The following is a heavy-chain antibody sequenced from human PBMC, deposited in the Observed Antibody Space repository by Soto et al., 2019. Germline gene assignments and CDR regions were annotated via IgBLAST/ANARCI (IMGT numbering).Heavy chain of an antibody. V-gene: IGHV3-23*01. CDR2: INDVGYST. CDR3: AKVTSRESGYSYGKSDY. Sequence: PGGSLRLSCAASGFTFSSYAMNWVRQAPGKGLQWVSAINDVGYSTYYADSVKGRFTISRDNSKNTLYLQMSSLRAEDTAVYFCAKVTSRESGYSYGKSDYWGQGTPVTVS. D-gene: IGHD5-18*01. CDR1: GFTFSSYA. J-gene: IGHJ4*02.